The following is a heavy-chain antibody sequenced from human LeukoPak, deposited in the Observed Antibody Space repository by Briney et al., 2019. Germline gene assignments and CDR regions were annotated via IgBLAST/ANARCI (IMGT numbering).Heavy chain of an antibody. CDR3: ARGIAAAGTPGY. Sequence: PGGSLRLSCAASGFTFSSYCMNWVRQAPGKGLEWVSSISSSSSYIYYADSVKGRFTISRDNAKNSLYLQMNSLRAEDTAVYYCARGIAAAGTPGYWGQGTLVTVSS. CDR2: ISSSSSYI. D-gene: IGHD6-13*01. CDR1: GFTFSSYC. V-gene: IGHV3-21*01. J-gene: IGHJ4*02.